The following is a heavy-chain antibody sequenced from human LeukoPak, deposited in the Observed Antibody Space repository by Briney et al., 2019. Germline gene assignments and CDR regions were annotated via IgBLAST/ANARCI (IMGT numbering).Heavy chain of an antibody. D-gene: IGHD2-2*01. CDR2: INHSGST. V-gene: IGHV4-34*01. J-gene: IGHJ4*02. CDR3: ARAKRLKCSSTSCYLFDY. Sequence: PSETLSLTCAVYGGSFSGYYCSWIRQPPGKGLEWIGEINHSGSTNYNPSLKSRVTISVDTSKNQFSLKLSSVTAADTAVYYCARAKRLKCSSTSCYLFDYWGQGTLVTVSS. CDR1: GGSFSGYY.